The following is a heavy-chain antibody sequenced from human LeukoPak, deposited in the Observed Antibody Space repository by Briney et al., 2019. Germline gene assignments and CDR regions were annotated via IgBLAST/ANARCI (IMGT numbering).Heavy chain of an antibody. CDR3: TREAAAGIDY. J-gene: IGHJ4*02. V-gene: IGHV3-7*01. CDR2: IKQEGSEK. CDR1: GLIFITNW. Sequence: GGSLRPSLAASGLIFITNWMSGVRQAPGKGREGVANIKQEGSEKYYLDSVKGPFTSSRENAKNSLSLQMSSLRAEDTAVYFCTREAAAGIDYWGQGTLVTAYS. D-gene: IGHD6-13*01.